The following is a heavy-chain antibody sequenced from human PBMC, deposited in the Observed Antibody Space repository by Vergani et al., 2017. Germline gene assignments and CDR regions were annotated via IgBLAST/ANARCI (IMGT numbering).Heavy chain of an antibody. V-gene: IGHV3-23*01. Sequence: LQLQESGPGLVKPSETLSLTCTVSGGSISSSSYYWGWIRQPPGKGLEWVSAISGSGGSTYYADSVKGRCTISRDNAKNTLYLQMNSLRAEDTAVYYCAGPDLGSSSPRLNYWGQGTLVTVSS. CDR3: AGPDLGSSSPRLNY. CDR2: ISGSGGST. CDR1: GGSISSSSYY. J-gene: IGHJ4*02. D-gene: IGHD6-6*01.